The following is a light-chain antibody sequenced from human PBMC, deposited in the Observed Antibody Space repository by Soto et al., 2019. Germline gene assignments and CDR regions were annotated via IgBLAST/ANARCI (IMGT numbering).Light chain of an antibody. CDR1: QDISSY. CDR2: GAS. Sequence: DIQMTQSPSSLSASVGDRVTITCQASQDISSYLNWYQQKPGKAPKLLIYGASNLETRVTPRFSGSGSGTDFTFTISSLQPEDIATYYCQQYDNLPRLTFGGGTKVEIK. CDR3: QQYDNLPRLT. J-gene: IGKJ4*01. V-gene: IGKV1-33*01.